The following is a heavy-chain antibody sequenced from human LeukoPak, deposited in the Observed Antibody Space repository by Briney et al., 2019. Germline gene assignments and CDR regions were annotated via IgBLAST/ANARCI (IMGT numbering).Heavy chain of an antibody. V-gene: IGHV3-48*03. CDR2: ISSTSYSI. D-gene: IGHD7-27*01. CDR1: GFTFSSYE. CDR3: AASLGPRDY. J-gene: IGHJ4*02. Sequence: PGGSLRLSCAASGFTFSSYETNWVRQAPGKGLEWISYISSTSYSIYYADSVKGRFTSSRDNAKNALYLYMNRLRVEDTALYYCAASLGPRDYWGQGILVTVS.